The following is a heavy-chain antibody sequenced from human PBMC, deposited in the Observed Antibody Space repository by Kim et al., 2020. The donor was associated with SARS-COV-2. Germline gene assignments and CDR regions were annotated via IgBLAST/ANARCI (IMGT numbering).Heavy chain of an antibody. D-gene: IGHD1-26*01. CDR3: ATKGGSYYSPFDY. CDR1: GGSFSGYY. J-gene: IGHJ4*02. V-gene: IGHV4-34*01. Sequence: SETLSLTCAVYGGSFSGYYWRWIRQPPGKGLEWIGEINHSGSTNYNPSLKSRVTISVDTSKNQFSLKLSSVTAADTAVYYCATKGGSYYSPFDYWGQGTLVTVSS. CDR2: INHSGST.